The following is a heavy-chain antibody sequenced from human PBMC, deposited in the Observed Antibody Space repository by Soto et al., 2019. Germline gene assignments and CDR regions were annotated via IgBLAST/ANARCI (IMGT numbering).Heavy chain of an antibody. CDR2: IYWDNDK. V-gene: IGHV2-5*02. J-gene: IGHJ4*02. CDR3: AHIMITFGGIMRKDAFDV. Sequence: SGPTLVNPTQTLTLTCTFSGFSLNTSGLGVGWIRQPPGKALEWLALIYWDNDKRYSPSLKSRLTITKDTSKNQVVLTMTNMDPVDAATYYCAHIMITFGGIMRKDAFDVWGQGSLVTVSS. CDR1: GFSLNTSGLG. D-gene: IGHD3-16*01.